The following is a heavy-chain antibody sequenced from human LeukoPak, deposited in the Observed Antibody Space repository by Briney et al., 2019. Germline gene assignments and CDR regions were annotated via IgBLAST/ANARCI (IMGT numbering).Heavy chain of an antibody. CDR3: ARVLYSYGYVGVDYFDY. CDR1: GFTFSSYW. V-gene: IGHV3-7*01. Sequence: GGSLRLSCAASGFTFSSYWMSWVRQAPGKGLEWVANIKQDGSEKYYVDSVKGRFTISRDNAKNSLYLQMNSLRAEDTAVYYCARVLYSYGYVGVDYFDYWGQGTLVTVSS. CDR2: IKQDGSEK. J-gene: IGHJ4*02. D-gene: IGHD5-18*01.